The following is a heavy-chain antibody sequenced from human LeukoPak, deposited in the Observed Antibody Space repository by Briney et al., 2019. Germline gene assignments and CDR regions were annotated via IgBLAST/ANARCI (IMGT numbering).Heavy chain of an antibody. J-gene: IGHJ3*02. V-gene: IGHV4-39*02. CDR2: IYYSGST. Sequence: SETLSLTCTVSGGSISSSSYYGGWIRQPPGKGLEWIGSIYYSGSTYYNPSLKSRVTISVDTSKNQFSLKLSSVTAADTAVYYCARDRGDSSAWTVGAFDIWGQGTMVTISS. CDR3: ARDRGDSSAWTVGAFDI. D-gene: IGHD3-22*01. CDR1: GGSISSSSYY.